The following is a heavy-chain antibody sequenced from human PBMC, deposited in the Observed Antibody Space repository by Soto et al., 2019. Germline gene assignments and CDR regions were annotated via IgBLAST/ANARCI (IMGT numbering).Heavy chain of an antibody. CDR3: AKARKSRYDSSASIDY. J-gene: IGHJ4*02. Sequence: QVQLVESGGGVVQPGRSLRLSCAAYGFTFSSYGMHWVRQAPGKGLEWVAVISYDGSNKYYADSVKGRFTISRDNSKNTLYLQMNSLRAEDTAVYYCAKARKSRYDSSASIDYWGQGTLVTVSS. D-gene: IGHD3-22*01. CDR2: ISYDGSNK. V-gene: IGHV3-30*18. CDR1: GFTFSSYG.